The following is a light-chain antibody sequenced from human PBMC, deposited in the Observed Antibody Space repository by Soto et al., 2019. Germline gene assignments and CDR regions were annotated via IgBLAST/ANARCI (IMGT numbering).Light chain of an antibody. CDR1: QSVSSSH. CDR2: DAS. V-gene: IGKV3D-20*02. J-gene: IGKJ5*01. CDR3: HPRANWIT. Sequence: EIVLSQSPGTLSLYPGERATLSCRASQSVSSSHLAWYQQKPGQAPRLLIYDASNRAPGIPARFGGSGSGTDFTLTISRLAPEDFAVYYCHPRANWITFGQGTRLEIK.